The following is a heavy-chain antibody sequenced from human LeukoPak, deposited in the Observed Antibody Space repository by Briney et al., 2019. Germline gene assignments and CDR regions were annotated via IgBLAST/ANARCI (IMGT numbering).Heavy chain of an antibody. V-gene: IGHV1-18*01. D-gene: IGHD6-19*01. Sequence: GASVKVSCKASGYSFTSYGISWVRQAPGQGLEWMGWISAYNGNTKYAQKFQGRATMTTDTSTSTAYMELRSLRSDDTAVYYCARDHSSGWYGVDYWGQGTLVTVSS. J-gene: IGHJ4*02. CDR1: GYSFTSYG. CDR2: ISAYNGNT. CDR3: ARDHSSGWYGVDY.